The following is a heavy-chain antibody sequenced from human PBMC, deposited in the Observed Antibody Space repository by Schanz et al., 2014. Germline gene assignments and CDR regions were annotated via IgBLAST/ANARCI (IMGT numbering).Heavy chain of an antibody. J-gene: IGHJ3*02. Sequence: EVQLVESGGGLVKPGGSLRLSCTASRIIFGTYSMNWIRQTPKGLEWVSSINSRSNFIYYADSVKGRFTISRDNAKNSLYLQMHSLSAADTSVYYCAGAMATISADSFDSWGQGTMVAVSS. V-gene: IGHV3-21*01. CDR1: RIIFGTYS. CDR3: AGAMATISADSFDS. CDR2: INSRSNFI. D-gene: IGHD5-12*01.